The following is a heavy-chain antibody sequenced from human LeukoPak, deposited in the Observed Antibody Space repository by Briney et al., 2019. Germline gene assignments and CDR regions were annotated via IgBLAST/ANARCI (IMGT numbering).Heavy chain of an antibody. Sequence: GESLKISCKGSGYRFTDHWIGWVRQMPGKGLEWMAVIYPGDSRTRYNPSFQGQVTISADKSINTAYLQWSSLRASDTPLYYCACRMLLSTRFEPWGQGTLVTVSS. V-gene: IGHV5-51*01. CDR3: ACRMLLSTRFEP. J-gene: IGHJ5*02. D-gene: IGHD3-16*01. CDR1: GYRFTDHW. CDR2: IYPGDSRT.